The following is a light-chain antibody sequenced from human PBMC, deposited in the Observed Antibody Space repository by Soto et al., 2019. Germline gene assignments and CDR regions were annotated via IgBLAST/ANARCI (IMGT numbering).Light chain of an antibody. J-gene: IGLJ2*01. CDR2: DTS. V-gene: IGLV7-46*01. CDR3: LLSYSGARPVV. Sequence: QAVVTQEPSLTVSPGGTVTLTCGSSTGAVTSGHYPYWFQQKPGQAPRTLIYDTSNKHSWTPARFSGSLLVGKAALPLSGAQPEDEAEYYCLLSYSGARPVVFSGGTKLTVL. CDR1: TGAVTSGHY.